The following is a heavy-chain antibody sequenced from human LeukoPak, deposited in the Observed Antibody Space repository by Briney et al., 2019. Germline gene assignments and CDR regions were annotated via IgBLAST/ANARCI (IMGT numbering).Heavy chain of an antibody. CDR1: GFTFSSYG. D-gene: IGHD3-10*01. CDR2: MTYDGSKR. V-gene: IGHV3-30*02. CDR3: AKDRWFGEYDY. J-gene: IGHJ4*02. Sequence: PGGSLRPSCVVSGFTFSSYGMHWVRQAPGKGLEWVAFMTYDGSKRPYADSVKGRFTISRDNSKNTLYLQMNSLRAEDTAVYYCAKDRWFGEYDYWGQGTLVTVSS.